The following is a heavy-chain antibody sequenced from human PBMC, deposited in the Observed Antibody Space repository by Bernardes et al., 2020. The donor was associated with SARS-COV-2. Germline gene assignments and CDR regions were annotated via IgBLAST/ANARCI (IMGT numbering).Heavy chain of an antibody. V-gene: IGHV4-31*03. D-gene: IGHD1-1*01. CDR3: ARGRGPREPYYFDY. J-gene: IGHJ4*02. CDR1: GDSISSGGYY. Sequence: SETLSLMCTVSGDSISSGGYYWSWIRQHPGQGLEWIGYVYYSGSAFYNSSLRSRLTISVDTSKKQFSLNLSSVTAADAAVYYCARGRGPREPYYFDYWGQGTLVTVSS. CDR2: VYYSGSA.